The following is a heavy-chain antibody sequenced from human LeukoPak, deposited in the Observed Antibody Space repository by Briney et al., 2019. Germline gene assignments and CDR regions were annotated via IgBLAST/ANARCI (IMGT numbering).Heavy chain of an antibody. J-gene: IGHJ5*02. D-gene: IGHD3-22*01. Sequence: SETLSLTCAVSGGSISSGGYSWSWIRQPPGKGLEWIGYIYHSGSTYYNPSLKSRVTISVDRSKNPFSLKLSSVTAADTAVYYCARADYYDSSGYGTWFDPWGQGTLVTVSS. V-gene: IGHV4-30-2*01. CDR1: GGSISSGGYS. CDR2: IYHSGST. CDR3: ARADYYDSSGYGTWFDP.